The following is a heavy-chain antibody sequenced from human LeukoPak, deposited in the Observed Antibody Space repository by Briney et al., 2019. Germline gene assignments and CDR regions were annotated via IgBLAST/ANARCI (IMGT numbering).Heavy chain of an antibody. CDR1: GFTVSSNY. Sequence: GGSLRLSCPASGFTVSSNYMSWVRQAPGKGLEWVSVIYSGGSTYYADSVKGRFTISRDNSKNTLYLQMNSLRAEDTAVYYCARALYDFWSGYTLDYWGQGTLVTVSS. CDR2: IYSGGST. V-gene: IGHV3-66*02. D-gene: IGHD3-3*01. J-gene: IGHJ4*02. CDR3: ARALYDFWSGYTLDY.